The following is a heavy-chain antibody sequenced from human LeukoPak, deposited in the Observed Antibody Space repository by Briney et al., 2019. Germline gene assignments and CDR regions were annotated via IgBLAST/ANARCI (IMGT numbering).Heavy chain of an antibody. CDR3: ARGLNYDFWSGPPGDYYYMDV. D-gene: IGHD3-3*01. CDR2: ISGDGGST. Sequence: GGSLRLSCAASGFTFEDYAMHWVRQAPGKGLEWVSLISGDGGSTYYADSVKGRFTISRDNSKNSLYLQMNSLRTEDTALYYCARGLNYDFWSGPPGDYYYMDVWGKGTTVTVSS. V-gene: IGHV3-43*02. J-gene: IGHJ6*03. CDR1: GFTFEDYA.